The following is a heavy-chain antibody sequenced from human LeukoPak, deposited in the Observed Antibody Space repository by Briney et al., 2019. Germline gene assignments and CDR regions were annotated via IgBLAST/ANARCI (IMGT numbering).Heavy chain of an antibody. CDR1: GYTFTGYY. D-gene: IGHD6-19*01. CDR2: INPNSGDT. Sequence: ASVKVSCKASGYTFTGYYMHWVRQAPGQGLEWMGWINPNSGDTNYAQKFQGRVTMTRDTSISTAYMELSRLRSDDTAVYYCARGGPSRGSGFYYFDYWGQGTLVTVSS. CDR3: ARGGPSRGSGFYYFDY. J-gene: IGHJ4*02. V-gene: IGHV1-2*02.